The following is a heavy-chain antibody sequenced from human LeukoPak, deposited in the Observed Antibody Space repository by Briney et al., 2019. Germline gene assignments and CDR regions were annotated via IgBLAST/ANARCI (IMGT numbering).Heavy chain of an antibody. V-gene: IGHV4-34*01. Sequence: PSETLSLTCAVYGGSFSGYYWSWIRQPPGKGLEWIGEINHSGSTNYNPSLKSRVTISVDTSKNQFSLKLSSVTAADTAVYYCAREAYFYWTFDHWGQGTLVTVSS. CDR2: INHSGST. D-gene: IGHD3/OR15-3a*01. CDR3: AREAYFYWTFDH. J-gene: IGHJ4*02. CDR1: GGSFSGYY.